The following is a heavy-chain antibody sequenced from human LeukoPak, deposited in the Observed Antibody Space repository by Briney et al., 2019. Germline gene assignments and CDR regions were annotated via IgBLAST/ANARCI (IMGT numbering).Heavy chain of an antibody. CDR3: ATEGGYNGYY. D-gene: IGHD1-26*01. CDR1: AGSVTSYH. CDR2: ISYSGSA. V-gene: IGHV4-59*02. J-gene: IGHJ4*02. Sequence: PSQTLSLTCTVSAGSVTSYHCSWVRQPPGREMGWVEYISYSGSAKYNPSLKSRVTKSLDTSKHQLSRKESSVTAADTAVYYCATEGGYNGYYWGWRTLVTVSS.